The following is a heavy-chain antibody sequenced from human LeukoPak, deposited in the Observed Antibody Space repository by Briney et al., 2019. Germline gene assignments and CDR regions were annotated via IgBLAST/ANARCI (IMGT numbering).Heavy chain of an antibody. J-gene: IGHJ4*02. V-gene: IGHV3-48*03. CDR3: ARGGG. Sequence: GGSLRLSCAASGFTLSIYEINWVRQAPGKGQEWVSYISSSGSPIYYADSVKGRFTISRDNAKNSLYLQMNSLRVEDTAVYYCARGGGWGQGTLVTVSS. CDR2: ISSSGSPI. CDR1: GFTLSIYE. D-gene: IGHD3-16*01.